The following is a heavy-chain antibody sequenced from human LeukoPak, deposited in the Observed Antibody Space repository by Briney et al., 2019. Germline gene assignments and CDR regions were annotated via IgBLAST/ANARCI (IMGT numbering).Heavy chain of an antibody. D-gene: IGHD3/OR15-3a*01. CDR3: ARGRPDFWTNFYTYFLDS. Sequence: PSETLSLTCTVSGGSISSSSYYWTWIRRPPGKGLEWIGYIYYSGSTNYNPSLKSRVAISLDTSKNQFSLRLSSVTAADTAIYYCARGRPDFWTNFYTYFLDSWGQGTLVTVSS. CDR1: GGSISSSSYY. V-gene: IGHV4-61*01. J-gene: IGHJ4*02. CDR2: IYYSGST.